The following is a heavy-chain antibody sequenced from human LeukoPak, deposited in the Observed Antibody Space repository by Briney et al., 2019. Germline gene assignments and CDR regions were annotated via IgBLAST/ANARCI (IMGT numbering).Heavy chain of an antibody. CDR3: ARVGDYDILTGPFNA. CDR2: INPNSGGT. Sequence: ASVKVSCKASGYTFTGYYMHWVRQAPGQGLEWMGWINPNSGGTNYAQKFQGRVTMTRDTSISTAYMELSRLRSDDTAVYYCARVGDYDILTGPFNAWGQGTLVTVSS. CDR1: GYTFTGYY. D-gene: IGHD3-9*01. J-gene: IGHJ5*02. V-gene: IGHV1-2*02.